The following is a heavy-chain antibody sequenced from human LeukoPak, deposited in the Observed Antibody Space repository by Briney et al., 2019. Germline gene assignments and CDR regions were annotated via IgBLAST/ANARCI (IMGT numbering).Heavy chain of an antibody. CDR1: GFTFSSYA. J-gene: IGHJ6*02. V-gene: IGHV3-23*01. CDR2: ISGSGGST. Sequence: GGSLRLSCAASGFTFSSYAMSWVRQAPGKGLEWVSAISGSGGSTYYADSVKGRFTISRDNSKNTLYLQMNSLRAEDTAVYYCAKEGRYGDYENYGMDVWGQGTTVTVSS. D-gene: IGHD4-17*01. CDR3: AKEGRYGDYENYGMDV.